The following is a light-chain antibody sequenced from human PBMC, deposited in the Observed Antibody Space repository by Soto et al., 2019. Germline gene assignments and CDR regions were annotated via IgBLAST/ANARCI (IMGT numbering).Light chain of an antibody. J-gene: IGKJ4*01. CDR3: QQRSYWPRA. Sequence: EIVLTQSPATLSVSPGEGATLSCRASQSVGSYLAWYQQKPGQAPGLLIYDASNRAAGIPARFSGSGSGTDFTLTISSLEPEDFAVYYCQQRSYWPRAFGGGTKVEIK. CDR2: DAS. V-gene: IGKV3-11*01. CDR1: QSVGSY.